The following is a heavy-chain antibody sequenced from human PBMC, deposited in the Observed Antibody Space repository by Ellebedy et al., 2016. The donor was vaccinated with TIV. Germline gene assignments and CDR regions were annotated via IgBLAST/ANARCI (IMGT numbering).Heavy chain of an antibody. Sequence: ASVKVSCKASGYTFTSYYMHWVRQAPGQGLEWMGIINPSGGSTSYAQKFQGRVTMTRDTSTSTVYMELSSLRSEDTAVYYCARDWVRRGGDIGAAFDIWGQGTMVTVSS. D-gene: IGHD2-21*02. CDR1: GYTFTSYY. CDR2: INPSGGST. V-gene: IGHV1-46*01. J-gene: IGHJ3*02. CDR3: ARDWVRRGGDIGAAFDI.